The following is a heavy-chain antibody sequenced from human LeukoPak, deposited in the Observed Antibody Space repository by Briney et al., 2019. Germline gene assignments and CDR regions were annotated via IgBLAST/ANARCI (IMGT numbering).Heavy chain of an antibody. Sequence: PSETLSLTCTVSGGSISSCSYYWGWIRQPPGKGLVWFGSMYYSGSTYYNPSLKSRVTISVDTSKNQFSLKLSSVTAADTAVYYCARPSLGGTVTTPGYWGQGTLVTVSS. J-gene: IGHJ4*02. CDR1: GGSISSCSYY. CDR2: MYYSGST. V-gene: IGHV4-39*01. CDR3: ARPSLGGTVTTPGY. D-gene: IGHD4-11*01.